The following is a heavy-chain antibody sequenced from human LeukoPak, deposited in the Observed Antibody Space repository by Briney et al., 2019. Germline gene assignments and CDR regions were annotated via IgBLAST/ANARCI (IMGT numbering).Heavy chain of an antibody. V-gene: IGHV4-61*02. Sequence: SETLSLTCTVSGGSISSGSSFWTWIRQPAGKGLEWIGRIYTGGSTNYNPSLKSRVTISVDTSKNQFSLKLSSVTAADTAVYYCASRDTAMVYAFDIWGQGTMVTVSS. CDR3: ASRDTAMVYAFDI. J-gene: IGHJ3*02. CDR2: IYTGGST. CDR1: GGSISSGSSF. D-gene: IGHD5-18*01.